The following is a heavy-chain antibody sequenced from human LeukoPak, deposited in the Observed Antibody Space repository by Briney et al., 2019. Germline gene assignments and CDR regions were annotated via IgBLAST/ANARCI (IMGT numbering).Heavy chain of an antibody. J-gene: IGHJ3*02. CDR3: AKGRGAFDI. D-gene: IGHD3-10*01. V-gene: IGHV3-48*01. CDR1: GFTFSSYS. Sequence: PGGSLRLSCAASGFTFSSYSMNWVRQAPGKGLEWVSYISSSSSTIYYADSVKGRFTISRDNAKNSLYLQMNSLRAEDTAVNYCAKGRGAFDIWGQGTMVTVSS. CDR2: ISSSSSTI.